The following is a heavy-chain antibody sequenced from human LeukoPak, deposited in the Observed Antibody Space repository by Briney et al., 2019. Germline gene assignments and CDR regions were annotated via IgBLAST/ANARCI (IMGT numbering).Heavy chain of an antibody. CDR1: GLTFSSYG. CDR3: ARGSSGYYSPGWDI. Sequence: PGGSLRLSCAASGLTFSSYGMHWVRQAPGKGLEWVAFIRYDGSNKYYADSVKGRFTISRDNAKNSLYLQMNSLRAEDTAVYYCARGSSGYYSPGWDIWGQGTMVTVSS. J-gene: IGHJ3*02. CDR2: IRYDGSNK. V-gene: IGHV3-30*02. D-gene: IGHD3-22*01.